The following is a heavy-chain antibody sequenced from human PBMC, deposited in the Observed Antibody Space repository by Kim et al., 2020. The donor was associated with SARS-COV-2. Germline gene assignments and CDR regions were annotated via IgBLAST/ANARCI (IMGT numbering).Heavy chain of an antibody. CDR2: IYSGGST. J-gene: IGHJ6*02. V-gene: IGHV3-53*01. Sequence: GGSLRLSCAASGFTVSSNYMSWVRQAPGKGLEWVSVIYSGGSTYYADSVKGRFTISRDNSKNTLYLQMNSLRAEDTAVYYCARLAVDTAMVPSGWATNYYYYYGMDVWGQGTTVTVSS. CDR3: ARLAVDTAMVPSGWATNYYYYYGMDV. CDR1: GFTVSSNY. D-gene: IGHD5-18*01.